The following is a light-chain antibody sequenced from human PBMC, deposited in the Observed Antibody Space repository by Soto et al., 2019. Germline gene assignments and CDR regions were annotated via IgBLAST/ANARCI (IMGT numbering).Light chain of an antibody. CDR2: EVS. CDR3: SSYTSTNTQV. J-gene: IGLJ1*01. CDR1: SSDVGAYKY. Sequence: QSVLTHPASVSWSPGQSITISCAGTSSDVGAYKYVSWYQQHPGKAPKLMIYEVSNRPSGVSNRFSGSKSGNTASVTISGLQAEEEADYYCSSYTSTNTQVFGTGTKVTXL. V-gene: IGLV2-14*01.